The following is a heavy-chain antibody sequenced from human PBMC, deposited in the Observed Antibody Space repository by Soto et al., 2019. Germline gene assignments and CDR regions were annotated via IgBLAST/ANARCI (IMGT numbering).Heavy chain of an antibody. CDR3: ARPYYGSGRSYFDY. J-gene: IGHJ4*02. V-gene: IGHV4-39*01. D-gene: IGHD3-10*01. CDR1: GGSISSSSYY. Sequence: PSETLSLTCTVSGGSISSSSYYWGWIRQPPGKGLEWIGSIYYSGSTYYNPSLKSRVTISVDTSKNQFSLKLSSVTAADTAVYYCARPYYGSGRSYFDYWGQGTLVTVSS. CDR2: IYYSGST.